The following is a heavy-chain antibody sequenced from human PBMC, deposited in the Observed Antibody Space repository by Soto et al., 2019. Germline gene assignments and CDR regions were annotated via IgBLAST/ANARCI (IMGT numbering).Heavy chain of an antibody. Sequence: GSLRLSCVASRFTFSTYEMHWVRQAPGKGLEWVSYISSGGSTVYYADSVKGRFTISRDNTRNSLYLQMNSLRDEDTALYYCVRYCSTTLCNGVATRTFDYWGQGTLVTVSS. CDR1: RFTFSTYE. J-gene: IGHJ4*02. CDR2: ISSGGSTV. D-gene: IGHD2-2*01. CDR3: VRYCSTTLCNGVATRTFDY. V-gene: IGHV3-48*03.